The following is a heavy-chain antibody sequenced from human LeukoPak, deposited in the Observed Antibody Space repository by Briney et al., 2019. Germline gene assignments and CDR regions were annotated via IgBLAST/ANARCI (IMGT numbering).Heavy chain of an antibody. CDR2: INPSGGST. J-gene: IGHJ5*02. CDR1: GYTFTSYY. D-gene: IGHD2-21*02. CDR3: ARRSRRLPFDP. Sequence: ASVKVSCKASGYTFTSYYMHWVRQAPGQGLEWMGIINPSGGSTSYAQKFQGRVTMTRDMSTSTVYVELSSLRSEDTAVYYCARRSRRLPFDPWGQGTLVTVSS. V-gene: IGHV1-46*01.